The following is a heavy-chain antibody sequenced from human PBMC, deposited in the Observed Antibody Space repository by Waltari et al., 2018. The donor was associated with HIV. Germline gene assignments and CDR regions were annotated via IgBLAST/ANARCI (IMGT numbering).Heavy chain of an antibody. V-gene: IGHV3-7*04. CDR1: GCTFSSYW. CDR2: IKQDGSEK. D-gene: IGHD3-10*01. CDR3: ARGGFYGSGSKVN. J-gene: IGHJ4*02. Sequence: EVQLVESGGGLVQPGGSLRLSCAASGCTFSSYWMSWVRQAPGKGLEWVANIKQDGSEKYYVDSVNGRFTISRDNAEKSLYLQMNSLRAEDTAVYYCARGGFYGSGSKVNWGQGTLVTVSS.